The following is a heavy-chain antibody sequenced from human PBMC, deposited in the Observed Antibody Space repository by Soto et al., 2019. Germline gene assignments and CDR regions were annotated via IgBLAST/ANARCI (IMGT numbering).Heavy chain of an antibody. D-gene: IGHD2-2*01. CDR2: ISGGGDAT. CDR3: ARKILGSTSRPNYWYFDL. V-gene: IGHV3-23*01. J-gene: IGHJ2*01. CDR1: GFTFINHA. Sequence: EVQLLESGGGLVQPGGSLRLSCAGSGFTFINHAMNWVRQAPGKGLEWVSSISGGGDATFFGDSGRGRFTISRDNSKNTVTLQMSSLGVDATAVYYCARKILGSTSRPNYWYFDLWGRGTLVTVSS.